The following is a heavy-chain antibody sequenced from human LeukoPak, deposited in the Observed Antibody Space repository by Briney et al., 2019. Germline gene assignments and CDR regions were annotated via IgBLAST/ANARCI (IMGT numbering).Heavy chain of an antibody. V-gene: IGHV3-48*01. Sequence: GGSLRLSCAASAFTFSHYSMNWVRQAPGKGLEWISYNSGRSSTIYYTDSVRGRFTISRDNAKNSMYLQMNSLRAEDTAVYYCARDRLTSGSYFFDYWGQGTLVTVSS. CDR3: ARDRLTSGSYFFDY. J-gene: IGHJ4*02. D-gene: IGHD1-26*01. CDR1: AFTFSHYS. CDR2: NSGRSSTI.